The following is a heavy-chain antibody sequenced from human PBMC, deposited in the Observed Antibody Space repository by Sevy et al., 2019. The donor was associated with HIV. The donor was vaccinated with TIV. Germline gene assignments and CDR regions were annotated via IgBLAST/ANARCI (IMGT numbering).Heavy chain of an antibody. CDR3: TRASVTANYYYMDV. J-gene: IGHJ6*03. Sequence: GGSLRLSCTASGFTFGDYAMSWFRQAPGKGLEWVGFIRSKAYGGTTEYAASVKCRFTISSDDTKRIAYLQMNSLKTEDTAVYYCTRASVTANYYYMDVWGKGTTVTVSS. D-gene: IGHD2-21*02. CDR1: GFTFGDYA. CDR2: IRSKAYGGTT. V-gene: IGHV3-49*03.